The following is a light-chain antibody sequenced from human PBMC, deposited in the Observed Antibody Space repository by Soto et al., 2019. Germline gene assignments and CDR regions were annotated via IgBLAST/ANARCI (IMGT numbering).Light chain of an antibody. CDR3: QQYGNSPYT. Sequence: EIVLTQSPGTLSLSPGERATLSCRASQSVTTSYLAWYQQKPGQAPRLLIYGASSRATGIPDRFSGSGSGTDFTLTISRLEPEDFAVYYCQQYGNSPYTFGQGTPLEIK. CDR1: QSVTTSY. CDR2: GAS. J-gene: IGKJ2*01. V-gene: IGKV3-20*01.